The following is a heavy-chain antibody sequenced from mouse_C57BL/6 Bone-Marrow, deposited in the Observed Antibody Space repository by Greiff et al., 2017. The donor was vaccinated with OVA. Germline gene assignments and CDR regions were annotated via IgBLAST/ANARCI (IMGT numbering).Heavy chain of an antibody. J-gene: IGHJ4*01. CDR1: GFTFSSYA. V-gene: IGHV5-9-1*02. CDR2: ISSGGDYI. D-gene: IGHD2-3*01. CDR3: TRDGYYAMDY. Sequence: EVQGVESGEGLVKPGGSLKLSCAASGFTFSSYAMSWVRQTPEKRLEWVAYISSGGDYIYYADTVKGRFTSSRDNARNTLYLQRSSLKSEDTAMYYCTRDGYYAMDYWGQGTSVTVSS.